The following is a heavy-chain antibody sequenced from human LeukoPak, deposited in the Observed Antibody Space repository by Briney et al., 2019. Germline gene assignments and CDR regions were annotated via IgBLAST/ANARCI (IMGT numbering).Heavy chain of an antibody. CDR3: AKTMGAIDHDY. D-gene: IGHD1-26*01. CDR2: ISNSGGST. J-gene: IGHJ4*02. V-gene: IGHV3-23*01. CDR1: GFIFSSYS. Sequence: GGSLRLSCAASGFIFSSYSMNWVRQAPGKGLEWVSTISNSGGSTYYADSVKGRFTISRDNSKNTLYLQMNSLRAEDTAVYFCAKTMGAIDHDYWGQGTLVTVSS.